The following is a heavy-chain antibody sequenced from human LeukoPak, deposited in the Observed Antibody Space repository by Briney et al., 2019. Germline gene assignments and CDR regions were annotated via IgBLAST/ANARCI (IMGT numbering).Heavy chain of an antibody. V-gene: IGHV1-18*01. D-gene: IGHD1-1*01. CDR2: ISVYNGNT. J-gene: IGHJ3*02. CDR3: ARRQLERRDAFDI. CDR1: GYTFTSYG. Sequence: ASVNVSCKASGYTFTSYGISCVRQAPGQGLEWMVWISVYNGNTNYAQKLKGRVTMTTDTSTSTVYMELRSLRSDDTAVYYCARRQLERRDAFDIWGQGTMVTVSS.